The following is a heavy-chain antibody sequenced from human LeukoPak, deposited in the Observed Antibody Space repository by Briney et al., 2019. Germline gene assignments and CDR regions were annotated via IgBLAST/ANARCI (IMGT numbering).Heavy chain of an antibody. V-gene: IGHV1-2*06. CDR3: AREGGWYDLDY. CDR2: INPNSGGT. D-gene: IGHD6-19*01. J-gene: IGHJ4*02. Sequence: ASVKVSCKASGYTFAGHYMHWVRQAPGQGLEWMGRINPNSGGTSYAQKFQGRLITTTDTSITTAYRELSRLRSDDTAVYYCAREGGWYDLDYWGQGTLVTVSS. CDR1: GYTFAGHY.